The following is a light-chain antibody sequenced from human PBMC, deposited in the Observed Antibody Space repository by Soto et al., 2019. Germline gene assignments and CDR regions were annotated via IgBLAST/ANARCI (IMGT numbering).Light chain of an antibody. CDR3: QQSYNTPLT. V-gene: IGKV1-39*01. CDR1: QTIGTY. Sequence: IEVTQSPSSLAASLGDRVTITCRASQTIGTYVNWYRQKSGAAPELLIYDASTLRSGVPSRFRGSASGTDFTLTISSLQLDDFATYYCQQSYNTPLTFGQGTKVDIK. J-gene: IGKJ1*01. CDR2: DAS.